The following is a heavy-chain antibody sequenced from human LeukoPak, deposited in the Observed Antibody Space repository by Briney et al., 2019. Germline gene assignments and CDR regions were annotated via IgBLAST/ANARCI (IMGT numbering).Heavy chain of an antibody. J-gene: IGHJ3*02. CDR1: GFTFSSYW. CDR2: INSDGSST. CDR3: ARVVVGSPPRAFDI. D-gene: IGHD2-15*01. Sequence: GGSLRLSCAASGFTFSSYWTHWVRQAPGKGLVWVSRINSDGSSTSNADSVKGRFTISRDNAKNTLWLQMNSLRAEDTAVYYCARVVVGSPPRAFDIWGQGTMVTVSS. V-gene: IGHV3-74*01.